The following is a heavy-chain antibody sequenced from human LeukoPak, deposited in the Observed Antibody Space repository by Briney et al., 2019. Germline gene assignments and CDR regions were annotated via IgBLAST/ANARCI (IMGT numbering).Heavy chain of an antibody. CDR1: GDTFTSYD. Sequence: ASVKVSCKASGDTFTSYDINWVRQATGQGLEWMGWMNPNSGNTGYAQKFQGRVTITRNTSISTAYMELSSLRSEDTAVYYCARGGSSWYGIYYYYYMDVWGKGTTVTVSS. CDR2: MNPNSGNT. V-gene: IGHV1-8*03. D-gene: IGHD6-13*01. CDR3: ARGGSSWYGIYYYYYMDV. J-gene: IGHJ6*03.